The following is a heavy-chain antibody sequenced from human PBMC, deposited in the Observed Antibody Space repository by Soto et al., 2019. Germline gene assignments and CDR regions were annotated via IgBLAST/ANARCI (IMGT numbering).Heavy chain of an antibody. CDR1: GFSLSNARMG. Sequence: QVTLKESGPVLVKPTETLTLTCTVSGFSLSNARMGVSWIRQPPGKALEWLAHIFSNDEKSYSTSLKSRLTISKDTSKSQVVLTMTNMNPVDTATYYCARITSSSSWTGIDAFDIWGQGTMVTVSS. CDR2: IFSNDEK. J-gene: IGHJ3*02. V-gene: IGHV2-26*01. CDR3: ARITSSSSWTGIDAFDI. D-gene: IGHD6-13*01.